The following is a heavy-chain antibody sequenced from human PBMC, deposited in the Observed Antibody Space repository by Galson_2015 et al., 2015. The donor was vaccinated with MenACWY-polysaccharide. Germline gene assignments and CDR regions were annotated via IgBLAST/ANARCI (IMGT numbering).Heavy chain of an antibody. D-gene: IGHD3-16*01. V-gene: IGHV3-23*01. CDR3: AREHCDEVRCYGVPGDF. CDR1: GFIFSRYA. J-gene: IGHJ4*02. Sequence: SLRLSCAASGFIFSRYAMAWVRQAPGKGLEWVSSIDGRGANTYYKDSVKGRFTISRDSPKNTLYLQLNSLRADDSAVYFCAREHCDEVRCYGVPGDFSGQGTLVTVSS. CDR2: IDGRGANT.